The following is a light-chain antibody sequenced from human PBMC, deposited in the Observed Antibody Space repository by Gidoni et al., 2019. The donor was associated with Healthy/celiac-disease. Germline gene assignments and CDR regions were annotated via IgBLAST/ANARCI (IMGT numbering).Light chain of an antibody. J-gene: IGKJ1*01. V-gene: IGKV4-1*01. CDR3: QQYYSTPQT. Sequence: DIVMTQSPDSQAVSLGERATINCKSSQSVLYSSNNKNYLAWYQQKPGPPPKLLIYWASTRESGVPDRFRGSGSGTDFTLTISSLQAEDVAVYYCQQYYSTPQTFXQXTKVEIK. CDR2: WAS. CDR1: QSVLYSSNNKNY.